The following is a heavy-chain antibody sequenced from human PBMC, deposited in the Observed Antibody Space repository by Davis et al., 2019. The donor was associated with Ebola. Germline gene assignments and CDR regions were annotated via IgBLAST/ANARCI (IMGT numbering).Heavy chain of an antibody. CDR2: VIPHSGET. J-gene: IGHJ4*02. V-gene: IGHV1-2*02. D-gene: IGHD3-9*01. CDR1: GYTFSAYG. CDR3: ARDPAELGTGYLEYYFDN. Sequence: ASVKVSCKTSGYTFSAYGLSWLRQAPGQGLEWLGWVIPHSGETNYAQELQGRVTMTRDTSTSTAYMELSRLRSDDTALYYCARDPAELGTGYLEYYFDNWGQGTPVTVSS.